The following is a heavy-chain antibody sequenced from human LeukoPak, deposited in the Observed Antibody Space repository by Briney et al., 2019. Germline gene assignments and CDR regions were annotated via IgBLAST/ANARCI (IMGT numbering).Heavy chain of an antibody. CDR3: ARDRSLGYCSSTSCYSLCYYYYMDV. CDR2: IYTSGST. Sequence: SQTLSLTCTVSGGSISSGSYYWSWIRQPAGKGLEWIGRIYTSGSTNYNPSLKSRVTISVDTSKNQFSLKLSSVTAADTAVYYCARDRSLGYCSSTSCYSLCYYYYMDVWGKGTTVTVSS. CDR1: GGSISSGSYY. V-gene: IGHV4-61*02. D-gene: IGHD2-2*02. J-gene: IGHJ6*03.